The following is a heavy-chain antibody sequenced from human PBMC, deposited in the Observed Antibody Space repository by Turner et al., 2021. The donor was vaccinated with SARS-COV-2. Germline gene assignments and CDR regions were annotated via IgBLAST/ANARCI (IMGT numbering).Heavy chain of an antibody. Sequence: QVQLVESGGGVVQPGRSLRLSCAASGFTFSSYGMHWVRQAPGKGLEWVAVISYDGSNKYYADSVKGRFTISRDNSKNTLYLQMNSLRAEDTAVYYCAKDPPNQWELDAFDIWGQGTMVTVSS. V-gene: IGHV3-30*18. D-gene: IGHD1-26*01. CDR3: AKDPPNQWELDAFDI. CDR2: ISYDGSNK. J-gene: IGHJ3*02. CDR1: GFTFSSYG.